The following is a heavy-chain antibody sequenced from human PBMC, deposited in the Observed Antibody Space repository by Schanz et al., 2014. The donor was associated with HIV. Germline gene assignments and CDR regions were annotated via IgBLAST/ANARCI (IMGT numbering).Heavy chain of an antibody. D-gene: IGHD6-6*01. CDR1: GFTFSSYG. J-gene: IGHJ6*02. Sequence: QVQLVESGGGVVQPGRSLRLSCAASGFTFSSYGMHWVRQAPGKGLEWVAVIWFDGSNKYYGDSVKGRFTISRDNSKKALYLQMNSLRVEDTAVYYCASTVYPYTGSSDYYYGMDVWGQGTTVTVSS. V-gene: IGHV3-33*01. CDR3: ASTVYPYTGSSDYYYGMDV. CDR2: IWFDGSNK.